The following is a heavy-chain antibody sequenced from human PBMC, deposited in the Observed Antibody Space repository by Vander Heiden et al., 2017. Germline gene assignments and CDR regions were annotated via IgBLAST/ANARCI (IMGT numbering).Heavy chain of an antibody. V-gene: IGHV3-11*01. CDR1: GFNFSDHY. CDR2: ISSSGSTI. CDR3: ARDQGGSYSSYFDY. D-gene: IGHD1-26*01. Sequence: QVQLVESGGGLVKPGGSLRLSCAASGFNFSDHYMSWIRPAAGKGLEWLSYISSSGSTIYYADSVKGRFTISRDNAKNSLYLQMNSLRAEDTAVYYCARDQGGSYSSYFDYWDQGTLVPVSS. J-gene: IGHJ4*02.